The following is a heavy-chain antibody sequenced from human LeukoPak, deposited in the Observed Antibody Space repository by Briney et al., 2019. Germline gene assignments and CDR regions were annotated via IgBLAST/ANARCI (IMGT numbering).Heavy chain of an antibody. D-gene: IGHD6-6*01. J-gene: IGHJ4*02. Sequence: GGSLRLSCAASGFTFYNYAMSWVRQAPGKGPEWVSSISGSGGSTDYADSVKGRFTISRDNSKNTLYLQMNSLRAKDTAVYYCAKGVRSSFTYYFDYWGQGTLVTVSS. CDR2: ISGSGGST. CDR1: GFTFYNYA. CDR3: AKGVRSSFTYYFDY. V-gene: IGHV3-23*01.